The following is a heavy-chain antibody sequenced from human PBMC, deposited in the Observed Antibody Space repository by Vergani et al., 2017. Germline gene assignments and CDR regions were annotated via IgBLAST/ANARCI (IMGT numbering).Heavy chain of an antibody. CDR1: EFTFSNYA. V-gene: IGHV3-23*01. Sequence: EVQLLESGGGLVQPGGSLRLTCAASEFTFSNYAMNWVRQAPGKGLEWVSGISGSGMSASYTDSVKGRFTISRDNSKNMLFLQMNNLRTEDTAIYYCAKQYFVSGNYLFDYWGQGTLVTVPS. J-gene: IGHJ4*02. CDR2: ISGSGMSA. D-gene: IGHD3-10*01. CDR3: AKQYFVSGNYLFDY.